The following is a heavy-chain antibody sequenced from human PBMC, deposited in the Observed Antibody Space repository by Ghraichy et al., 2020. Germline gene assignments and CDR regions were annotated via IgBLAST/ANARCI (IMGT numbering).Heavy chain of an antibody. Sequence: GGSLRLSCAASGFTFDDYAMHWVRQAPGKGLEWVSGISWNSGSIGYADSVKGRFTISRDNAKNSLYLQMNSLRAEDTALYYCAKGGGRAVAGGGDDYWGQGTLVTVSS. CDR3: AKGGGRAVAGGGDDY. D-gene: IGHD6-19*01. CDR1: GFTFDDYA. V-gene: IGHV3-9*01. J-gene: IGHJ4*02. CDR2: ISWNSGSI.